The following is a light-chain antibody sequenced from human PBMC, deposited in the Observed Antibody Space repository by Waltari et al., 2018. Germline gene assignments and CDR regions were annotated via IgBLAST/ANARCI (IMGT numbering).Light chain of an antibody. Sequence: QPLLTQPPSASGTPGQRVTLACSGSRSNIGGNTVRGYKQLPGAAPKLLIYGNHQRPSGVPDRFSGSKSGTSASLAISGLQTEDEADYYCSAWDDSLHGWVFGGGTGLTVL. CDR1: RSNIGGNT. J-gene: IGLJ3*02. CDR3: SAWDDSLHGWV. CDR2: GNH. V-gene: IGLV1-44*01.